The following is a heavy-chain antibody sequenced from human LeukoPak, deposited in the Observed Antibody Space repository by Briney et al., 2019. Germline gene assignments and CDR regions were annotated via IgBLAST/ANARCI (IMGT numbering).Heavy chain of an antibody. V-gene: IGHV4-59*12. Sequence: SETLSLTCSVSGGSMSSYYWIWIRQPPGNRLEWIGYIYYSGSTNYNPSLKSRVTISIDTPKNQFSLKLNSVTRGDPAVYYCARGGAGSSYNWFDPWGQGTLVTVSS. CDR2: IYYSGST. J-gene: IGHJ5*02. CDR1: GGSMSSYY. D-gene: IGHD3-16*01. CDR3: ARGGAGSSYNWFDP.